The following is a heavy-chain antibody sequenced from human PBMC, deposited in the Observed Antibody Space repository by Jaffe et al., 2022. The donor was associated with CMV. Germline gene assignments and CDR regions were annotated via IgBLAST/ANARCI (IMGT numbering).Heavy chain of an antibody. CDR1: GFTFSSFL. J-gene: IGHJ4*02. CDR3: AKYPSGIFGGYDY. D-gene: IGHD3-3*01. CDR2: ISGRSGST. Sequence: EVQLVESGGDLVQPGGSLRLSCAASGFTFSSFLMSWVRQAPGKGLEWVSAISGRSGSTYYADSVKGRFTISRDNSKNTLYLQMDTLRAEDTAVYYCAKYPSGIFGGYDYWGQGTLVTVSS. V-gene: IGHV3-23*04.